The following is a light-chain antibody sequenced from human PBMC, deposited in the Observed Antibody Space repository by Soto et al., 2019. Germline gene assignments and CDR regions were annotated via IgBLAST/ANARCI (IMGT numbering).Light chain of an antibody. CDR2: DAS. CDR1: QTVTNTY. CDR3: QQRSN. V-gene: IGKV3D-20*02. J-gene: IGKJ1*01. Sequence: IALTQSPDTLSLSPGDRATLSCRASQTVTNTYLAWYQQKPGQAPRLLISDASNRATGIPARFSGSGSGTDFTLTISSLEPEDFAVYYCQQRSNFGQGTKVDIK.